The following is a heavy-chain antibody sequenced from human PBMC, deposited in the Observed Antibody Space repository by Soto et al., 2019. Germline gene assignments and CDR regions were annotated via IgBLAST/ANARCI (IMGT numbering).Heavy chain of an antibody. Sequence: PGGSLRLSCAASAFSCKSYPMSWVLQAPGKELEWVPAISESGGRTYYADSVKGRFNISRDNSKNTLYLQMNSLRGEDTAVYYCAHWGSTVRGVVILVPYFEYWGKGTLVTGSS. CDR1: AFSCKSYP. J-gene: IGHJ4*02. D-gene: IGHD3-10*01. V-gene: IGHV3-23*01. CDR3: AHWGSTVRGVVILVPYFEY. CDR2: ISESGGRT.